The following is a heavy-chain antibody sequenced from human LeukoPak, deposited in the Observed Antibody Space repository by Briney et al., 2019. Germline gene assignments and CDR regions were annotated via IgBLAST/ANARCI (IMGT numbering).Heavy chain of an antibody. CDR1: GFSISSHY. Sequence: SETLSHTCTVSGFSISSHYWSWIRQTPGKGLEWIGQINYSGSTYYNPSLKTRVTLSIDTSKNQFSLKVSSVTAADTAVYYCARDIEVVGATLYFDDWGQGTLVTVSS. J-gene: IGHJ4*02. V-gene: IGHV4-59*11. CDR2: INYSGST. CDR3: ARDIEVVGATLYFDD. D-gene: IGHD1-26*01.